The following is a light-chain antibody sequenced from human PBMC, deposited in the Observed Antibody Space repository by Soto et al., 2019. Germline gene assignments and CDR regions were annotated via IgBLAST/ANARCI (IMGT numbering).Light chain of an antibody. CDR1: ESVSDNY. CDR3: QQYVSSPLT. V-gene: IGKV3-20*01. J-gene: IGKJ4*02. CDR2: GAS. Sequence: EIVLTQSPGTLSLSPGERATLSCRASESVSDNYLAWYQQRSGQAPRLVIYGASSRASAVPDRCSGSGSGADFTHTISRLEAEDFAVDYCQQYVSSPLTFGGGTKVDIK.